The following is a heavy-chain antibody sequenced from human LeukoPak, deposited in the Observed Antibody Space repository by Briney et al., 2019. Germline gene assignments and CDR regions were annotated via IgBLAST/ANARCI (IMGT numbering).Heavy chain of an antibody. D-gene: IGHD3-10*01. CDR2: ISGNGNTI. CDR1: GFTFSSYA. Sequence: GGSLRLSCAASGFTFSSYAMSWVRQAPGKGLEWLSYISGNGNTIYYADSVKGRFTISRDNAKNSLYLQMNSLRAEDTAVYSCARGSLVHYYGSGSYRIRAGFDSWGQGTLVTVSS. CDR3: ARGSLVHYYGSGSYRIRAGFDS. V-gene: IGHV3-48*03. J-gene: IGHJ4*02.